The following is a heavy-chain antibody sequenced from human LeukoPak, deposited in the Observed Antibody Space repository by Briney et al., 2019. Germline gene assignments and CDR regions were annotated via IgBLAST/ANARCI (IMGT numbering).Heavy chain of an antibody. J-gene: IGHJ4*02. V-gene: IGHV3-74*01. CDR3: VRISTAVAGADY. D-gene: IGHD6-19*01. CDR2: INGDGSST. CDR1: GFTFSRFW. Sequence: GGSLRLSCAASGFTFSRFWMHWVRQAPGKGLVWVSRINGDGSSTNYADSVKGRFTISRDNAKSTLYLQMNSLRAEDTAVYYCVRISTAVAGADYWGQGTLVIVSS.